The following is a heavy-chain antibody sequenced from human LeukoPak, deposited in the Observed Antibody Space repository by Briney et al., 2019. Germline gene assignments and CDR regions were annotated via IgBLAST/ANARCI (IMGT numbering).Heavy chain of an antibody. CDR1: GYTFTNFD. Sequence: ASVKVSCKASGYTFTNFDINWVRQATGQGLEWMGWMNPNTGNAGYAQKFQDRVTITWDASISTAYMDLSSLRSEDTAVYYCARGGVAAALSDYWGQGTLVTVSS. D-gene: IGHD6-13*01. CDR3: ARGGVAAALSDY. CDR2: MNPNTGNA. V-gene: IGHV1-8*02. J-gene: IGHJ4*02.